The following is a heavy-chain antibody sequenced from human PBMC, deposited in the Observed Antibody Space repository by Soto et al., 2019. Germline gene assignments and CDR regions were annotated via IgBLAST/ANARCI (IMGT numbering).Heavy chain of an antibody. J-gene: IGHJ6*02. CDR2: ISGSGGST. D-gene: IGHD5-12*01. V-gene: IGHV3-23*01. CDR1: RFTFSSYA. Sequence: GGSLRLSCVTSRFTFSSYAMSWVRQAPGKGLEWVSAISGSGGSTYHADSVKGRFTISRDNSKNRLYLQMNSLRAEDTAVYYCAKSLVATRLDYYYYYYGMDVWGQGTTVTVSS. CDR3: AKSLVATRLDYYYYYYGMDV.